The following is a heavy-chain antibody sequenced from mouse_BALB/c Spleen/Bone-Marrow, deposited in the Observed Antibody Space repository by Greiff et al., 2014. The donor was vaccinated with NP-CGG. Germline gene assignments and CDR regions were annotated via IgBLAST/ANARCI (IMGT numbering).Heavy chain of an antibody. CDR3: ASYFANYVGYFDV. CDR2: ISGYNGAT. V-gene: IGHV1S34*01. D-gene: IGHD2-1*01. CDR1: GYSFTGYY. Sequence: LVKTGASVKISCKASGYSFTGYYMHWVKQSHGKSLGWIGYISGYNGATSYNQKFKGKATFTVDTSSDTAYMQFNSLTSEDSAVYYCASYFANYVGYFDVWGAGTTVTVSS. J-gene: IGHJ1*01.